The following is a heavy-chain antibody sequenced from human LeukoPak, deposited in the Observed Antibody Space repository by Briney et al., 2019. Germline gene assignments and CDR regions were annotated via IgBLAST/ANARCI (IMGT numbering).Heavy chain of an antibody. Sequence: GGSLRLSCAASGFTFSGYNMNWVRQAPGKGLEWISYITTSSSSKSYADSVKGRFSISRDNAKNSLYLQMNSLRAEDTAVYYCASTHIAAAGPYGNYYYYMDVWGKGTTVTVSS. CDR3: ASTHIAAAGPYGNYYYYMDV. CDR2: ITTSSSSK. CDR1: GFTFSGYN. D-gene: IGHD6-13*01. J-gene: IGHJ6*03. V-gene: IGHV3-48*01.